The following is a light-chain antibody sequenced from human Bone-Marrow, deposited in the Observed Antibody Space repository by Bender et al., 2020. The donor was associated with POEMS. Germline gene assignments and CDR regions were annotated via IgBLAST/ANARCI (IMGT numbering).Light chain of an antibody. J-gene: IGLJ2*01. CDR3: SSYTTSTTRVI. Sequence: QSDLTQPVSVSGSPGQSITISCTGTSSDVGGYNFVSWYQQHPGGAPKVILYEVTQRPSGVSNRFSGSKSGNTASLTISGLQADDEADYYCSSYTTSTTRVIFGGGTKLTVL. CDR1: SSDVGGYNF. V-gene: IGLV2-23*02. CDR2: EVT.